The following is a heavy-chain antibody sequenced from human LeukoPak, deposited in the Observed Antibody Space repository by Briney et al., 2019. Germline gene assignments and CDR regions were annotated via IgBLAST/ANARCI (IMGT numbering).Heavy chain of an antibody. CDR3: AKSLGIVVVVAATGWFDP. V-gene: IGHV3-23*01. Sequence: GGSLRLSCAASGFTFSSYAMSWVRQAPGKGLEWVSAISGSGGSTYYADSVRGRFTISRDNSKNTLYLQMNSLRAEDTAVYYCAKSLGIVVVVAATGWFDPWGQGTLVTVSS. J-gene: IGHJ5*02. CDR1: GFTFSSYA. CDR2: ISGSGGST. D-gene: IGHD2-15*01.